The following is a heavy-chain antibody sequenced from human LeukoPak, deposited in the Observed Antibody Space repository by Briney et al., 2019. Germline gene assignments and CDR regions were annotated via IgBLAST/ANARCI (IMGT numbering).Heavy chain of an antibody. J-gene: IGHJ2*01. Sequence: GASVKVSCKAAGYIFTIHGLSWVRQAPGQGLEWMGWINIYKGNTNYEQKFQGRVTMTTDTYKSTTYMERRSLTSDDTTRYYCSRNSCGWYGCFDLWGQGTLVTVSS. V-gene: IGHV1-18*01. CDR2: INIYKGNT. CDR3: SRNSCGWYGCFDL. D-gene: IGHD6-25*01. CDR1: GYIFTIHG.